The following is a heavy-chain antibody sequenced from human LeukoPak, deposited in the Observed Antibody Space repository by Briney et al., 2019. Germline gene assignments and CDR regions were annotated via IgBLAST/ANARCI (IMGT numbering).Heavy chain of an antibody. D-gene: IGHD3-10*01. Sequence: ASVKVSCKASGFTFTSYDINWVRQASGQGLEWMGWMNPNNGNTGYAQKFQGRVTMSRDTSISTAYMELRGLRSEDTAVYYCVRDGEGVAISVNYWFDPWGQGTLVTVSS. CDR1: GFTFTSYD. CDR2: MNPNNGNT. CDR3: VRDGEGVAISVNYWFDP. V-gene: IGHV1-8*01. J-gene: IGHJ5*02.